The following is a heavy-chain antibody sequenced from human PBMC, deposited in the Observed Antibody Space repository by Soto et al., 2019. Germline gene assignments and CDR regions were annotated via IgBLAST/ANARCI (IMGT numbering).Heavy chain of an antibody. CDR1: GGSISSSSYY. CDR3: AGPSIAAAGMGVDY. V-gene: IGHV4-39*01. Sequence: QLQLQESGPGLVKPSETLSLTCTVSGGSISSSSYYWGWIRQPPGKGLEWIGSIYYSGSTYYNPSLTSRVTISVDTSKNQFSLKLSAGTAADTAVYYCAGPSIAAAGMGVDYWGQGTLVTVSS. CDR2: IYYSGST. J-gene: IGHJ4*02. D-gene: IGHD6-13*01.